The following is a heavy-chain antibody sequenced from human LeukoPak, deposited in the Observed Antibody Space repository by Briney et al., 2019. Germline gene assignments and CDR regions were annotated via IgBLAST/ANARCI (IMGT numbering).Heavy chain of an antibody. CDR1: GFTFSSYW. CDR2: INTDGSST. J-gene: IGHJ5*02. CDR3: ARDRETARPIYWFDP. V-gene: IGHV3-74*01. Sequence: GGSLRLSCAASGFTFSSYWMHWVRQAPGKGLVWVSRINTDGSSTSYADSVKGRFTISRDNAKNTLYLQMNSLRAEDTAVYYCARDRETARPIYWFDPCGQGTLVTVSS. D-gene: IGHD1-26*01.